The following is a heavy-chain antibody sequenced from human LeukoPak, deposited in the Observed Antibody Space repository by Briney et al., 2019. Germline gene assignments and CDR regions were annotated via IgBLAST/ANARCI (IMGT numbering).Heavy chain of an antibody. CDR2: MNPNCGNT. V-gene: IGHV1-8*03. Sequence: ASVKVSCKASGYIFTDYYMHWVRQATGQGLEWMGWMNPNCGNTGYAQKFQGRVTITRDTSISTAYMELSSLRSEDTAVYYCARGLKGAAAGTRYYYYYMDVWGKGTTVTVSS. CDR1: GYIFTDYY. CDR3: ARGLKGAAAGTRYYYYYMDV. J-gene: IGHJ6*03. D-gene: IGHD6-13*01.